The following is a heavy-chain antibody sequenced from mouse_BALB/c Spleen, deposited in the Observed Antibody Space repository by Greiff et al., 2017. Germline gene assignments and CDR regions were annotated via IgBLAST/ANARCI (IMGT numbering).Heavy chain of an antibody. CDR3: ASGLLQDYYYAMDY. D-gene: IGHD2-3*01. CDR1: GYAFSSYW. Sequence: QVQLQQSGAELVRPGSSVKISCKASGYAFSSYWMNWVKQRPGQGLEWIGQIYPGDGDTNYNGKFKGKATLTADKSSSTAYMQLSSLTSEDSAVYFCASGLLQDYYYAMDYWGQGTSVTVSS. V-gene: IGHV1-80*01. J-gene: IGHJ4*01. CDR2: IYPGDGDT.